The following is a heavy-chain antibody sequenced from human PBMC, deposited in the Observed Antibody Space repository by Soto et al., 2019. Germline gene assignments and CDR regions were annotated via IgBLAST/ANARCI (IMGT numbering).Heavy chain of an antibody. CDR1: GFTFDDYA. Sequence: GGSLRLSCAASGFTFDDYAMHWVRQAPGKGLEWVSLISWDGGSTYYADSVNGRFTISRDNSKNSLYLQMNSLRAEDTALYYCAKAKGVVGASYYFDYWGQGTLVTVSS. J-gene: IGHJ4*02. D-gene: IGHD1-26*01. CDR2: ISWDGGST. CDR3: AKAKGVVGASYYFDY. V-gene: IGHV3-43D*03.